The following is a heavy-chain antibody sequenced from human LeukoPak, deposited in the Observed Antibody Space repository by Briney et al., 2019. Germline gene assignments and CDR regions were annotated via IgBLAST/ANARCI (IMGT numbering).Heavy chain of an antibody. CDR1: GFTFSSYG. D-gene: IGHD3-22*01. Sequence: GGSLRLSCAASGFTFSSYGMHWVRQAPGKGLEWVAFIRYDGSNKYYADSVKGRFTISRDNSKNTLYLQMNSLRAEDTAVYYCAKVGYDSSGSVVYYYYYYMDVWGKGTTVTISS. V-gene: IGHV3-30*02. CDR3: AKVGYDSSGSVVYYYYYYMDV. CDR2: IRYDGSNK. J-gene: IGHJ6*03.